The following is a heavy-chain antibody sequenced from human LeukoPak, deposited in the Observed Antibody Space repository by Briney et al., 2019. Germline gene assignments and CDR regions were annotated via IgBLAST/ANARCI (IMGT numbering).Heavy chain of an antibody. Sequence: VGSLRLSCAASGFTFSSYWMSWVRQAPGKGLEWVANIKQDGSEKYYVDSVKGRFTISRDNAKNSLYLQMNSLRAEDTAVYYCARVGGSYYLDYWGQGTLVTVSS. D-gene: IGHD1-26*01. CDR1: GFTFSSYW. V-gene: IGHV3-7*01. J-gene: IGHJ4*02. CDR3: ARVGGSYYLDY. CDR2: IKQDGSEK.